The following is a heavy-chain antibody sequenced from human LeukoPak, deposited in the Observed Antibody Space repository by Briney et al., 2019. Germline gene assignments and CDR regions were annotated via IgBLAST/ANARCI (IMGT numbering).Heavy chain of an antibody. J-gene: IGHJ4*02. CDR1: GGSISSYY. CDR2: IYSSGST. D-gene: IGHD6-13*01. Sequence: PSETLSLTCSVSGGSISSYYWSWVRQPAGKGVVWIGRIYSSGSTNYNPSLNSRVTMSVDTSNNQFSLRLTSVTAADTAVYYCARGTTAAAGIFDCWGQGTLVTVSS. CDR3: ARGTTAAAGIFDC. V-gene: IGHV4-4*07.